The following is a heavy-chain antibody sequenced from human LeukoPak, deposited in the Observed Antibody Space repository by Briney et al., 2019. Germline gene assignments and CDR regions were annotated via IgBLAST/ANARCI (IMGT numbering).Heavy chain of an antibody. CDR3: AREDDCSSTSCPYV. D-gene: IGHD2-2*01. V-gene: IGHV1-2*02. J-gene: IGHJ4*02. CDR1: GYTFTGYY. CDR2: INPNSGGT. Sequence: ASVKVSCRASGYTFTGYYMHWVRQAPGQGLEWMGWINPNSGGTNYAQKFQGRVTMTRDTSISTAYVELSRLRSDDTAVYYCAREDDCSSTSCPYVWGQGTLVTVSS.